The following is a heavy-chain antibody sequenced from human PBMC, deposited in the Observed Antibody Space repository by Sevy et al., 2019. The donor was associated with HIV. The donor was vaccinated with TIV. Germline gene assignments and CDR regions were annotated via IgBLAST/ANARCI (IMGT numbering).Heavy chain of an antibody. D-gene: IGHD6-19*01. CDR2: IKGDGSEK. V-gene: IGHV3-7*01. CDR1: GFTLSSSW. Sequence: GGSLRLSCAASGFTLSSSWMSWVRQAPGKGLEWVANIKGDGSEKCYLDSVKGRFTISRDNAKNSLYLQMNSLRAEDTAVYYCATEGAGAHNYWGQGILVTVSS. J-gene: IGHJ4*02. CDR3: ATEGAGAHNY.